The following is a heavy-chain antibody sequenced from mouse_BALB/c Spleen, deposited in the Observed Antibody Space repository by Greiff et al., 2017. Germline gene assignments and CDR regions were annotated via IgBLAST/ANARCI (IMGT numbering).Heavy chain of an antibody. CDR3: ARDPSYDD. CDR1: GFTFTDYY. V-gene: IGHV7-3*02. CDR2: IRNKANGYTT. J-gene: IGHJ2*01. Sequence: EVKLVESGGGLVQPGGSLRLSCATSGFTFTDYYMSWVRQPPGKALEWLGFIRNKANGYTTEYSASVKGRFTISRDNSQSILYLQMNTLRAEDSATYYCARDPSYDDWGQGTTLTVAS.